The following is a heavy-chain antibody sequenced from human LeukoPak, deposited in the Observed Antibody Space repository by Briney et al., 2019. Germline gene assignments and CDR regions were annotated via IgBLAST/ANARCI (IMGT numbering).Heavy chain of an antibody. V-gene: IGHV3-11*04. D-gene: IGHD7-27*01. J-gene: IGHJ4*02. CDR1: GFTFSDYY. CDR2: ISNSGSTI. Sequence: GGSLRLSCAASGFTFSDYYMSWVRQAPGKGLEWISYISNSGSTIYYAESVKGRFTISRDNAKNSLYLQMNSLRAEDTAVYYCATSLGPLTEYWGQGTLVTVSS. CDR3: ATSLGPLTEY.